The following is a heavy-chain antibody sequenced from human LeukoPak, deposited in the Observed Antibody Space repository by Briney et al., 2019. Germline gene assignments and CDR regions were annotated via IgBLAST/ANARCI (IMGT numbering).Heavy chain of an antibody. V-gene: IGHV6-1*01. D-gene: IGHD3-9*01. CDR3: ARERVDYDILTGWFDP. J-gene: IGHJ5*02. Sequence: SQTPSLTCAISGDSVSSNSAAWSWIRQSPSRGLEWLGRTYYRSKWYNDYAVSVKSRITINPDTSKNQFSLKLSSVTAADTAVYYCARERVDYDILTGWFDPWGQGTLVTVSS. CDR1: GDSVSSNSAA. CDR2: TYYRSKWYN.